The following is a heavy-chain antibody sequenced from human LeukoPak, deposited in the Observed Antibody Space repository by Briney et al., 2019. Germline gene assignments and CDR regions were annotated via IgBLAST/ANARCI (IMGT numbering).Heavy chain of an antibody. CDR1: GFTFSSYE. V-gene: IGHV3-23*01. CDR2: ISGSNDNT. CDR3: AKDLQYNNWYFTY. Sequence: GGSLRLSCAASGFTFSSYEMNWVRQAPGKGLEWVSTISGSNDNTYYADSVKGRFTISSDISKNTLYLQMNSLRAEDTAVYYCAKDLQYNNWYFTYWGQGTLVTVSS. J-gene: IGHJ4*02. D-gene: IGHD1-1*01.